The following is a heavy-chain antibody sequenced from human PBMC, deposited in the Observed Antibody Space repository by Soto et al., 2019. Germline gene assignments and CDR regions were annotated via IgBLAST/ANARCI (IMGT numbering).Heavy chain of an antibody. CDR1: GYSFSNYA. D-gene: IGHD2-2*01. V-gene: IGHV1-3*01. CDR3: ARGHLAVVPVASWYYYMDV. J-gene: IGHJ6*03. CDR2: FNAGIGTT. Sequence: QVQLVQSGAEVEKPGASVKVSCKASGYSFSNYAVHWVRQAPGQRLEWMGWFNAGIGTTRYSRNFQGRVTITRDTSARTAYLELSSLRSEDTAVYYCARGHLAVVPVASWYYYMDVWGKGTTVTVSS.